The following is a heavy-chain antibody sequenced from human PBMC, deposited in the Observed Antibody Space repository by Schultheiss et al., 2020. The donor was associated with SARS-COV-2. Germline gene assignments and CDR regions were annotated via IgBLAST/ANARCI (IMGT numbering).Heavy chain of an antibody. Sequence: SETLSLTCSVSGGSISSGGYWSWIRQHPGKGLEWIGYIYYTGSAFYNPSLKGRLAISVDKSKNQFSLKLSSVTAADTAMYYCARPAHYWGQGTLVTVSS. CDR2: IYYTGSA. V-gene: IGHV4-31*03. CDR1: GGSISSGGY. CDR3: ARPAHY. J-gene: IGHJ4*02.